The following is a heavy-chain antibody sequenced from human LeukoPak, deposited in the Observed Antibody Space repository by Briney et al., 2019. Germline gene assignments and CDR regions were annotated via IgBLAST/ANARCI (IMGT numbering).Heavy chain of an antibody. CDR1: GGSISSYY. Sequence: SETLSLTCTVSGGSISSYYWSWIRQPPGKGLEWIGYIYYGGSTNYNPSLKSRVTISVDTSKNQFSLKLSSVTAADTAVYYCARARMVRGARFDPWGQGTLVTVSS. CDR2: IYYGGST. J-gene: IGHJ5*02. V-gene: IGHV4-59*01. D-gene: IGHD3-10*01. CDR3: ARARMVRGARFDP.